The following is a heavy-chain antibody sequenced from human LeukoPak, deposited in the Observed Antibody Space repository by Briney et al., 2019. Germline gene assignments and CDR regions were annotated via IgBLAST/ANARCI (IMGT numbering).Heavy chain of an antibody. Sequence: GGSLRLSCAASGFTFSSYEMNWVRQAPGKGLEWVSYISSSGSTIYYADSVKGRFTISRDNAKNSLYMQMNSLRAEDTAVYYCAKDRHAPGRYCSSTTCFPFDSWGQGTLVTVSS. V-gene: IGHV3-48*03. D-gene: IGHD2-2*01. CDR3: AKDRHAPGRYCSSTTCFPFDS. CDR1: GFTFSSYE. CDR2: ISSSGSTI. J-gene: IGHJ5*01.